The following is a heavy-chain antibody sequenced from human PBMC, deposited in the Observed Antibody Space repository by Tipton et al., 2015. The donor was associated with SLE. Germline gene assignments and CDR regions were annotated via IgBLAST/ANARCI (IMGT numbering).Heavy chain of an antibody. J-gene: IGHJ3*02. CDR1: GGSVSSGSYY. V-gene: IGHV4-61*01. CDR3: ARDRIAAHDAFDI. Sequence: TLSLTCTVSGGSVSSGSYYWSWIRQPPGKGLEWIGYIYYSGSTNYNPSLKSRVTISVDTSKNQFSLKLSSVTAADTAVYYCARDRIAAHDAFDIWGQGTMVTVSS. D-gene: IGHD6-6*01. CDR2: IYYSGST.